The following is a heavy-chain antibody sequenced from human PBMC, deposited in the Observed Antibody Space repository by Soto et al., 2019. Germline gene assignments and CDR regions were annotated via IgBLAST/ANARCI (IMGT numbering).Heavy chain of an antibody. J-gene: IGHJ6*02. CDR2: IYPGDSDT. V-gene: IGHV5-51*01. CDR1: GYSFTSYW. Sequence: HGESLKISCKGSGYSFTSYWIGWVRQMPGKGLEWMGIIYPGDSDTRYSPSFQGQVTISADKSISTAYLQWSSLKASDTAMYYCARQEDHNEFYYYYGMDVWGQGTTVTVSS. CDR3: ARQEDHNEFYYYYGMDV.